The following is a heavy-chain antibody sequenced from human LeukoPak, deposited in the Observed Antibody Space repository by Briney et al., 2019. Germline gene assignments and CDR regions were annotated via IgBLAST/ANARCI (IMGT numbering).Heavy chain of an antibody. CDR2: INQNGGEK. Sequence: QAGGSLRLSCADSGFTFSGYWMNWVRQAPGKGLEWVANINQNGGEKYYVDSVKGRFTISRDNGKNSLYLQMSSLRAEDTAVYYCATDRGWRTSGYYLYYFEYWGQGTLVTFSS. J-gene: IGHJ4*02. D-gene: IGHD3-3*01. CDR3: ATDRGWRTSGYYLYYFEY. CDR1: GFTFSGYW. V-gene: IGHV3-7*01.